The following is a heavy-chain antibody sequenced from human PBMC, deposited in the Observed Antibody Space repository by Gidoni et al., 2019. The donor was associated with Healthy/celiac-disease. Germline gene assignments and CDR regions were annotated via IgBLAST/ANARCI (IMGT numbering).Heavy chain of an antibody. V-gene: IGHV4-39*01. Sequence: QLQLQESGPGLVKPSETLSLTCTVSGGSISSSSYYWGWIRQPPGKGLEWIGSIYYSGSTYYNPPLKSRVTISVDTSKNQFSLKLSSVTAADTAVYYCARQGDVLRYFDWLLYSESVGYFDLWGRGTLVTVSS. D-gene: IGHD3-9*01. CDR2: IYYSGST. CDR1: GGSISSSSYY. J-gene: IGHJ2*01. CDR3: ARQGDVLRYFDWLLYSESVGYFDL.